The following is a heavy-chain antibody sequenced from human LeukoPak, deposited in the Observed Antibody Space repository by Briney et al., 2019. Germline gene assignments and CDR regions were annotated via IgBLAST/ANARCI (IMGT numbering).Heavy chain of an antibody. CDR1: GFTFSSYW. J-gene: IGHJ4*02. CDR2: IKQDGSEK. V-gene: IGHV3-7*03. CDR3: AKDAAVGYSSGWTDY. D-gene: IGHD6-19*01. Sequence: PGGSLRLSCAASGFTFSSYWMSWVRQAPGKGLEWVANIKQDGSEKYYVDSVKGRFTISRDNAKNSLYLQMNSLRAEDTAVYYCAKDAAVGYSSGWTDYWGQGTLVTVSS.